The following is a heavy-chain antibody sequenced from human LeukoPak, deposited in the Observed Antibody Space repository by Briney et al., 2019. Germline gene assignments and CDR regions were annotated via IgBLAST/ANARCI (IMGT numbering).Heavy chain of an antibody. CDR1: GGSISGGRYF. CDR3: ARDYLYGASTAPPGY. J-gene: IGHJ4*02. Sequence: SETLSVTCTVSGGSISGGRYFWGWIRQPPGKELEWIGTIFYSGSTYYNPSLQGRVTMSVDTSKNQFSLKLSSMTAADTAVYYCARDYLYGASTAPPGYWGQGTLVTVSS. D-gene: IGHD4-17*01. CDR2: IFYSGST. V-gene: IGHV4-39*07.